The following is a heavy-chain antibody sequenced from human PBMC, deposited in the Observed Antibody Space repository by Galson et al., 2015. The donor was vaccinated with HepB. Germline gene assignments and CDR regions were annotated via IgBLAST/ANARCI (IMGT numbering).Heavy chain of an antibody. Sequence: SLRLSCAASGFTFSSYAMHWVRQAPGKGLEWVAVISYDGSNKYYADSVKGRFTISRGNSKNTLYLQMNSLRAEDTAVYSCATIAASLYETPTAAFDIWGQGTMVTVSS. V-gene: IGHV3-30*04. CDR2: ISYDGSNK. J-gene: IGHJ3*02. D-gene: IGHD3-10*01. CDR1: GFTFSSYA. CDR3: ATIAASLYETPTAAFDI.